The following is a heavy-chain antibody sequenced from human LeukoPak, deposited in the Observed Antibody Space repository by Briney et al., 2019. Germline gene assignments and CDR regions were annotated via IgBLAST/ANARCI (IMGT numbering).Heavy chain of an antibody. CDR3: AKAWDIVATNGFDY. J-gene: IGHJ4*02. CDR1: GFTFSSYA. D-gene: IGHD5-12*01. V-gene: IGHV3-23*01. Sequence: GSLRLSCAASGFTFSSYAMNWVRQAPGKGLEWVSGISGSGGSTYYADSVKGRFTISRDNSKNTLYLQMNSLRAEDTAVYYCAKAWDIVATNGFDYWGQGTLVTVSS. CDR2: ISGSGGST.